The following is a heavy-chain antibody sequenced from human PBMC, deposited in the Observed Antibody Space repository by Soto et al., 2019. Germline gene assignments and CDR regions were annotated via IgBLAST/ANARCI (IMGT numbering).Heavy chain of an antibody. Sequence: SETLSLTCTVSGGSVSSGSYYWSWIWQPPGKGLEWIGYIYYSGSTNYNPSLKSRVTISVDTSKNQFSLKLSSVTAADTAVYYCAREDFVATHFDYWGQGTLVTVSS. D-gene: IGHD5-12*01. V-gene: IGHV4-61*01. CDR1: GGSVSSGSYY. J-gene: IGHJ4*02. CDR3: AREDFVATHFDY. CDR2: IYYSGST.